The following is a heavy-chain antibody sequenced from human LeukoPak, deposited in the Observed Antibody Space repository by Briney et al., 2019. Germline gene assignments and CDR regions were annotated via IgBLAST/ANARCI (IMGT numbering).Heavy chain of an antibody. CDR1: GFTFSSYG. D-gene: IGHD4-17*01. V-gene: IGHV3-30*18. J-gene: IGHJ2*01. CDR3: AKVGYAVTKTDWYFDL. CDR2: ISYDGSNK. Sequence: PGGSLRLSCAASGFTFSSYGMHWVRQAPGKGLEWVAVISYDGSNKYYADSVKGRFTISRDSSKNTLYLQMNSLRAEDTAVYYCAKVGYAVTKTDWYFDLWGRGTLVTVSS.